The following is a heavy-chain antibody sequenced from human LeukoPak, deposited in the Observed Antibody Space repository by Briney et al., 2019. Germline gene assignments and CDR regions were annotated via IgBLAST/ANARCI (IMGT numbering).Heavy chain of an antibody. CDR1: GFTFSSYW. Sequence: GGSLRLSCAASGFTFSSYWMSWVRRAPGKGLEWEANIKQDGSEKYYVDSVKGRFTISRDNAKNSLYLQMNSLRAEDTAVYYCARDAGFTMIVVVQAYYFDYWGQGTLVTVSS. J-gene: IGHJ4*02. CDR2: IKQDGSEK. V-gene: IGHV3-7*01. D-gene: IGHD3-22*01. CDR3: ARDAGFTMIVVVQAYYFDY.